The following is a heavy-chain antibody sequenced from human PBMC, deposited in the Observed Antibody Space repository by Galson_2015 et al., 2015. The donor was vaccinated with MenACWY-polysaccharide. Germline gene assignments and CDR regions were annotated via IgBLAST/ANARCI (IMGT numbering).Heavy chain of an antibody. CDR2: MTPNSGNT. V-gene: IGHV1-8*01. CDR3: ARIIARKYTFADS. J-gene: IGHJ4*02. Sequence: SVKVSCKASGYTFTSYDINWVRQATGQGLEWMGWMTPNSGNTGYAQKFQGRVTMTSNSAMTTAYMELSSLRSEDTAVYYCARIIARKYTFADSWGQGTLVTVSS. D-gene: IGHD2-21*01. CDR1: GYTFTSYD.